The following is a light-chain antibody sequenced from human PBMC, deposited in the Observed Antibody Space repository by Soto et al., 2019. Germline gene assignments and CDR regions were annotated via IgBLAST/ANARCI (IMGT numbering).Light chain of an antibody. CDR1: SSDVGGYNY. CDR2: DVS. CDR3: SSYTSSSTPGV. V-gene: IGLV2-14*01. Sequence: QSALTQPDSVSGSPGQTITISSTGTSSDVGGYNYVSWYQQHPGKAPKLMIYDVSNRPSGVSNRFSGSKSGNTASLTISGLQAEDEADYYCSSYTSSSTPGVFGGGTKLTVL. J-gene: IGLJ2*01.